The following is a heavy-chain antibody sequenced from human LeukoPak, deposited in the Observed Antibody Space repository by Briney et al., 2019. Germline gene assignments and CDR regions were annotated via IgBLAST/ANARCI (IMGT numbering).Heavy chain of an antibody. V-gene: IGHV3-11*01. J-gene: IGHJ3*02. Sequence: KPGGSLRLSCTSSGLTFGDYAMSWVRQAPGKGLEWVSYISSSGSTIYYADSVKGRFTISRDNAKNSLYLQMNSLRAEDTAVYYCARDYGGYSSGYGDAFDIWGQGTMVTVSS. CDR3: ARDYGGYSSGYGDAFDI. CDR1: GLTFGDYA. CDR2: ISSSGSTI. D-gene: IGHD3-22*01.